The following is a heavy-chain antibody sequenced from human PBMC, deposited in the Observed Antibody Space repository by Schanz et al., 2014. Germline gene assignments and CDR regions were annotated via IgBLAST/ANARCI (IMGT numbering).Heavy chain of an antibody. V-gene: IGHV3-48*01. CDR2: ITYNGGTI. CDR3: ARDRRNDDLDY. Sequence: EVHLVESGGGLVQPGGSLRLSCAASGITFSSHSFNWVRQAPGKGLEWISYITYNGGTIYYADSVKGRFTISRDNAKNSMYLETNSLRAEDTALYFCARDRRNDDLDYWGQGTLVTVSS. CDR1: GITFSSHS. D-gene: IGHD1-1*01. J-gene: IGHJ4*02.